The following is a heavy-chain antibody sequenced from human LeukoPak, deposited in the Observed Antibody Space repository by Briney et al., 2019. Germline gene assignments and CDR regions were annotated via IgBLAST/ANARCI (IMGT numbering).Heavy chain of an antibody. CDR1: GGSISSGGYY. V-gene: IGHV4-31*03. Sequence: SETLSLTCTVSGGSISSGGYYWSWIRQHPGKGLEWIGYIYYSGSTYYNPSLKSRVTISVGTSKNQFSLKLSSVTAADTAVYYCARGSGDYYNWFDPWGQGTLVTVSS. CDR3: ARGSGDYYNWFDP. J-gene: IGHJ5*02. D-gene: IGHD4-17*01. CDR2: IYYSGST.